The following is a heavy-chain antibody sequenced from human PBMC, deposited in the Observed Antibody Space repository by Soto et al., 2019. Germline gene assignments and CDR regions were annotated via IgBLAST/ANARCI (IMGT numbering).Heavy chain of an antibody. CDR1: GFTFINYA. D-gene: IGHD2-2*01. CDR3: ARKVLGSTSRPDWWYFDL. V-gene: IGHV3-23*01. Sequence: ESGGGLVQPGGSLRLSCVGSGFTFINYAMNWVRQTPGKGLEWVSGISGGGDRTFDADSVKGRFTISRDNSKNTVNLLMNSLRADDTAVYYCARKVLGSTSRPDWWYFDLWGRGTLVTVSS. CDR2: ISGGGDRT. J-gene: IGHJ2*01.